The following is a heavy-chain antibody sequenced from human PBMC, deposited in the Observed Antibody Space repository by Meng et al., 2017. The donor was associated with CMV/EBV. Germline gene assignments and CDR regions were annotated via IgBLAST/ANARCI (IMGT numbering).Heavy chain of an antibody. Sequence: GESLKISCAASGFTFSRYSMNWVRQAPGKGLEWVSSISSSSSYIYYADSVKGRFTISRDNAKDSLYLQMNSLRAEDTAVYYCARVYIAAAGVSDYWGQGTLVTVSS. CDR1: GFTFSRYS. J-gene: IGHJ4*02. CDR2: ISSSSSYI. D-gene: IGHD6-13*01. V-gene: IGHV3-21*01. CDR3: ARVYIAAAGVSDY.